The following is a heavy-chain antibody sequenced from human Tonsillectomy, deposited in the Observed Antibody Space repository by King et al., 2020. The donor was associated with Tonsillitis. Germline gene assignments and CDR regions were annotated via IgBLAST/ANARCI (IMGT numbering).Heavy chain of an antibody. V-gene: IGHV4-38-2*01. CDR3: ARSDGMDV. J-gene: IGHJ6*02. Sequence: VQLQESGPGLVKPSETLSLTCAVSGYSISSGYYWGWIRQPPGKGLEWIGSIYHSGSTYYNPSLKSRVTISVDTSKNQFSLKLSSVTAADTAVYHCARSDGMDVWGQGTTVTVSS. CDR1: GYSISSGYY. CDR2: IYHSGST.